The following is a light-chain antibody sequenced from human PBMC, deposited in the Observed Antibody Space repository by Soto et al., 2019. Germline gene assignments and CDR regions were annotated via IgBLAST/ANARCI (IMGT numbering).Light chain of an antibody. Sequence: DMQLTQYRSTLSASVGDSVTITCRASQSLXSWFAWYQQKAGKTPKILXDAASALQSGVPSRLSGSGSGTEFTLTISGLQPEYSLTYYCQQAKSFPITFGQGTRLDIK. CDR2: AAS. CDR1: QSLXSW. CDR3: QQAKSFPIT. J-gene: IGKJ5*01. V-gene: IGKV1-12*01.